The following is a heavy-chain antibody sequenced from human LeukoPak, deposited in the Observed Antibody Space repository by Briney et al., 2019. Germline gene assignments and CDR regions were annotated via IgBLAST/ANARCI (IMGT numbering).Heavy chain of an antibody. Sequence: GGSLRLSCAASGFTFSSYAMSWVRQAPGKGLEWVSAISGSGGSTYYADSVKGRFTISRDNSKNTLYLQMNGLRAEDMAVYYCARDSADNYYYYYYYMDVWGKGTTVTVSS. CDR3: ARDSADNYYYYYYYMDV. D-gene: IGHD4-11*01. J-gene: IGHJ6*03. V-gene: IGHV3-23*01. CDR2: ISGSGGST. CDR1: GFTFSSYA.